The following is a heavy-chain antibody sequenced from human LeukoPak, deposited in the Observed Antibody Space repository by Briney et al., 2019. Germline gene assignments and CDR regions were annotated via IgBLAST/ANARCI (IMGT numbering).Heavy chain of an antibody. D-gene: IGHD3-22*01. CDR1: GYGFTTFW. V-gene: IGHV5-10-1*01. CDR3: ARHFYDTNPSDY. J-gene: IGHJ4*02. CDR2: IDPSDSNT. Sequence: GESLKISCKGSGYGFTTFWISWVRPMPGKGLEWMGMIDPSDSNTNYSPSFQGHVTISADRSISTAFLQWSSLKASDIAMYYCARHFYDTNPSDYWGQGTLVTVAS.